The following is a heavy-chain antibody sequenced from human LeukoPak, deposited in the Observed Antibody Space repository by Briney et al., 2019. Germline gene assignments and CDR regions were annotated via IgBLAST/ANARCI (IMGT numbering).Heavy chain of an antibody. J-gene: IGHJ4*02. V-gene: IGHV2-5*02. D-gene: IGHD3-16*02. CDR1: GFSLSTSGVG. CDR2: IYWDDDK. CDR3: AHSGGHYDYVWGSYRYISYFDY. Sequence: SGPTLVNPTQPLTLTCTFSGFSLSTSGVGVGWIRQPPGKALEWLALIYWDDDKRYSPSLKSRLTITKDTSKNQVVLTMTNMDPVDTATYYCAHSGGHYDYVWGSYRYISYFDYWGQGTLVTVSS.